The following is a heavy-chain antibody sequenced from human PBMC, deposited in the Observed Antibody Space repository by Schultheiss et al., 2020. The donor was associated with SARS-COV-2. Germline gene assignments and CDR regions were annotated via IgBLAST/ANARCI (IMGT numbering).Heavy chain of an antibody. J-gene: IGHJ6*03. CDR1: GGSFSGNY. Sequence: SETLSLTCAVHGGSFSGNYWSWIRQAPGKGLEWIGSIYYSGSTYYNPSLKSRVTISVDTSKNQFSLKLSSVTAADTAVYYCARDLYSSSFYYMDVWGKGTTVTVSS. V-gene: IGHV4-34*01. CDR3: ARDLYSSSFYYMDV. D-gene: IGHD6-13*01. CDR2: IYYSGST.